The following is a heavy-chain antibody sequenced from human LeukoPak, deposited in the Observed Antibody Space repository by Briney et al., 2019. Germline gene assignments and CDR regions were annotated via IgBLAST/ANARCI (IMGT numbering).Heavy chain of an antibody. V-gene: IGHV3-53*01. CDR1: GLTVSSNC. J-gene: IGHJ5*02. CDR3: ARDRGVVGLYDP. Sequence: GGSLRLSCVASGLTVSSNCMSWVRQAPGKGLEWVSVIYSDGRTYYTDSVKGRLTISRDNAKNSLYLQMNSLRVEDTAVYYCARDRGVVGLYDPWGQGTLVTVSS. CDR2: IYSDGRT. D-gene: IGHD2-21*01.